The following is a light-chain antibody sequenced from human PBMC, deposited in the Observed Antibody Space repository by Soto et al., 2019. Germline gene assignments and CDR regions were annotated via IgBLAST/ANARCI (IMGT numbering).Light chain of an antibody. CDR3: QQSYSTLRA. Sequence: DIQMTQSPSTLSGSVGDRVTITCRASQTISSWLAWYQQKPGKAPKLLIYAASSLQSGVPSRFSGSGSGTDFTLTISSLQPEDFATYYCQQSYSTLRAFGQGTRLEIK. CDR1: QTISSW. CDR2: AAS. V-gene: IGKV1-39*01. J-gene: IGKJ5*01.